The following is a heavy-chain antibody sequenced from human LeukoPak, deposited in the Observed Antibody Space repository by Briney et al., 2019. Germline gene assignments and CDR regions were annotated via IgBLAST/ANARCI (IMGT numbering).Heavy chain of an antibody. CDR2: ISSSSSYI. V-gene: IGHV3-21*04. CDR3: ARAQLYDYNYYYMDV. J-gene: IGHJ6*03. D-gene: IGHD3-10*01. Sequence: PGGSLRLSCAASGFTFSRYTINWVRQAPGKGLEWVSSISSSSSYIYYADSVKGRFTISRDNAKNSLYLQMNSLRAEDTALYYCARAQLYDYNYYYMDVWGKGTTVTVSS. CDR1: GFTFSRYT.